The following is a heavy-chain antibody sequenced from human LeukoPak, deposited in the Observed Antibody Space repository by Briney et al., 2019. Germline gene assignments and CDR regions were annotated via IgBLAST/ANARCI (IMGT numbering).Heavy chain of an antibody. CDR3: ARGGVSKWELPHTDY. CDR1: GYSISSGYY. J-gene: IGHJ4*02. CDR2: FYHSGAT. Sequence: SETLSLTCTVSGYSISSGYYWGWIRQSPGKGLEWIGSFYHSGATYYNPSLKSRVTISVDTSKNQFSLNLTSVTAADTAVYYCARGGVSKWELPHTDYWGQGTLVTVSS. V-gene: IGHV4-38-2*02. D-gene: IGHD1-26*01.